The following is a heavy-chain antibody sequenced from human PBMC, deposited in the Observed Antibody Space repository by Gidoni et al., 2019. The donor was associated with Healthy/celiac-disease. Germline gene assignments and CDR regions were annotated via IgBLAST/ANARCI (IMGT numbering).Heavy chain of an antibody. J-gene: IGHJ4*02. CDR2: ISYDGSNK. D-gene: IGHD3-3*01. CDR1: GFTFSSYA. CDR3: ARVGIFGVVIANYYFDY. Sequence: QVQLVESGGGVVQPGRSLRLSCAASGFTFSSYAMHWVRQAPGKGLEWVAVISYDGSNKYYADSVKGRFTISRDNSKNTLYLQMNSLRAEDTAVYYCARVGIFGVVIANYYFDYWGQGTLVTVSS. V-gene: IGHV3-30*01.